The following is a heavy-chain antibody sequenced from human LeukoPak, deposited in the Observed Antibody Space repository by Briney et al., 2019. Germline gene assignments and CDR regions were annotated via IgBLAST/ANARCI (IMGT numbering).Heavy chain of an antibody. CDR1: GFTFSSYA. CDR3: ARSRVRFGPAPSDS. D-gene: IGHD3-10*01. Sequence: GGSLRLSCAASGFTFSSYAMHWVRQAPGKGLEWVAVISYDGSNKYYADSVKGRFTISRDNSKNTLYLQMNSLRAEDTAVYYCARSRVRFGPAPSDSGGKGPLVTVPS. CDR2: ISYDGSNK. J-gene: IGHJ4*02. V-gene: IGHV3-30*04.